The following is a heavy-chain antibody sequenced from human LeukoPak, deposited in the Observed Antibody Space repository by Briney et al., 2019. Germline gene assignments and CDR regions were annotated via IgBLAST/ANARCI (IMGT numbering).Heavy chain of an antibody. Sequence: GGSLRLSCAASGFTFSSYEMNWVRQAPGKGLEWVSYISSSGSTIYYADSVKGRFTISRDNAKNSLYLQMNSLRAEDTAVYYCAKDRCSNGIGCYFYYMDVWGKGTTVTISS. CDR3: AKDRCSNGIGCYFYYMDV. CDR1: GFTFSSYE. V-gene: IGHV3-48*03. D-gene: IGHD2-8*01. J-gene: IGHJ6*03. CDR2: ISSSGSTI.